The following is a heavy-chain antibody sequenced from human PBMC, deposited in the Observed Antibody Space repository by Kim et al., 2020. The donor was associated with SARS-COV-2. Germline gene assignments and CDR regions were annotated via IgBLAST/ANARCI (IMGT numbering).Heavy chain of an antibody. V-gene: IGHV1-24*01. Sequence: ASVKVSCKVSGYTLTELSMHWVRQAPGKGLEWMGGFDPEDGETIYAQKFQGRVTMTEDTSTDTAYMELSSLRSEDTAVYYCATGPSVVVVAAIIRDYYYYYGMDLWGQGTTVTVSS. CDR3: ATGPSVVVVAAIIRDYYYYYGMDL. CDR1: GYTLTELS. CDR2: FDPEDGET. D-gene: IGHD2-15*01. J-gene: IGHJ6*02.